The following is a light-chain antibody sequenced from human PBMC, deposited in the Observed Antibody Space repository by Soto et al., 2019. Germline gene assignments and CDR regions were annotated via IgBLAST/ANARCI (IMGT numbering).Light chain of an antibody. CDR3: QQYGIARVT. V-gene: IGKV3-20*01. J-gene: IGKJ2*01. CDR2: GAS. CDR1: QSVSSSY. Sequence: IVLTQSPGTLSLSPGERATLSCRASQSVSSSYLAWYQQKPGQAPRLLIYGASSRDTGIPDRFSGSGSGTDFPLPISRREPEDFAVYYCQQYGIARVTFGQRTKLQIK.